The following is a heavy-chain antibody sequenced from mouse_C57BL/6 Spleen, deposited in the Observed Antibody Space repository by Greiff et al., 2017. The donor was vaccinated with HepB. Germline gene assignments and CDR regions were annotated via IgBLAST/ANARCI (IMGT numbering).Heavy chain of an antibody. D-gene: IGHD2-4*01. CDR3: ARRYDYGYFDY. V-gene: IGHV5-6*01. CDR2: ISSGGSYT. CDR1: GFTFSSYG. J-gene: IGHJ2*01. Sequence: EVHLVESGGDLVKPGGSLKLSCAASGFTFSSYGMSWVRQTPDKRLEWVATISSGGSYTYYPDSVKGRFTISRDNAKNTLYLQMSSLKSEDTAMYYCARRYDYGYFDYWGQGTTLTVSS.